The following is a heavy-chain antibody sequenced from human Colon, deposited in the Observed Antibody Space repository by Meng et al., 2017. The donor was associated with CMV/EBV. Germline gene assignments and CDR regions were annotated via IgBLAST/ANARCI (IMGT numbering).Heavy chain of an antibody. V-gene: IGHV4-38-2*02. Sequence: SETLSLTCSVSGYFISTDYYWGWVRQPPGKGLEWIGSIHHTERTYYNPSLKSRATISVDTSKNQLSLNLSSVTAADTAVYYCTRVSYSKSSYYYYGMDVWGQGTTVTVSS. CDR2: IHHTERT. CDR1: GYFISTDYY. J-gene: IGHJ6*02. D-gene: IGHD1-26*01. CDR3: TRVSYSKSSYYYYGMDV.